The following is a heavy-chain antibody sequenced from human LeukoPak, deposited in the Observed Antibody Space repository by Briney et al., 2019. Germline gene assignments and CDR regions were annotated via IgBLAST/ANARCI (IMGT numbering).Heavy chain of an antibody. CDR3: ARDLVTVTKGFDI. J-gene: IGHJ3*02. CDR1: GGSISSYY. V-gene: IGHV4-59*01. Sequence: SETLSLTCTVSGGSISSYYWSWIRQPPGKGLKWIGYISYIGSTNYNPSLKSRVTISIDTSKNQFSLKLSSVTAADTAVYYCARDLVTVTKGFDIWGQGTMVSVSS. D-gene: IGHD4-17*01. CDR2: ISYIGST.